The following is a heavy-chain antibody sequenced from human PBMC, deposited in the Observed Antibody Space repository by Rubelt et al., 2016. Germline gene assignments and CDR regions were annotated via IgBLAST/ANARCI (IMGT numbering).Heavy chain of an antibody. D-gene: IGHD3-22*01. CDR2: IYYSWST. Sequence: QLQLQESGPGLVKPSETLSLTCTVSGGSISSSSYYWGWIRQPPGKGLEWIGSIYYSWSTYYNPSLKSRVTISVDTSKNQFSLKLSSVTAADTAVYYCARAEYYYDSSGPGSAFDIWGQGTMVTVSS. V-gene: IGHV4-39*07. CDR1: GGSISSSSYY. J-gene: IGHJ3*02. CDR3: ARAEYYYDSSGPGSAFDI.